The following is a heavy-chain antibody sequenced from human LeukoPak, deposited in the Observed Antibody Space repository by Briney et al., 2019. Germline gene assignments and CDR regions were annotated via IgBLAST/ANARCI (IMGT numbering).Heavy chain of an antibody. D-gene: IGHD5-24*01. CDR3: ARPSSDGYNVGPFDY. J-gene: IGHJ4*02. V-gene: IGHV5-51*01. CDR2: IYPGDSDT. Sequence: GESLKISCKGSGYSFTSYWIGWVRQMPGKGLEWMGIIYPGDSDTRYSPSFQGQVTISADKSISTAYLQWSSLKASDTAMYYCARPSSDGYNVGPFDYWGQGTLVTVSS. CDR1: GYSFTSYW.